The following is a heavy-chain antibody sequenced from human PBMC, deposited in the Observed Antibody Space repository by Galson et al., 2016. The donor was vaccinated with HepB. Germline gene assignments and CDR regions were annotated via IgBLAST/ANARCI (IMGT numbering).Heavy chain of an antibody. J-gene: IGHJ5*02. D-gene: IGHD2-2*01. CDR3: ARGGVRFCSVTSCYAGTVGFDP. Sequence: SLRLSCAASGFTFSSYAMHWVRQAPGKGLEWVAVISYDGNNKYYGDSVKGRFTISRDNSRSTLSLQMNTLRPEDTAVYYCARGGVRFCSVTSCYAGTVGFDPRGQGTQVTVSS. CDR2: ISYDGNNK. CDR1: GFTFSSYA. V-gene: IGHV3-30-3*01.